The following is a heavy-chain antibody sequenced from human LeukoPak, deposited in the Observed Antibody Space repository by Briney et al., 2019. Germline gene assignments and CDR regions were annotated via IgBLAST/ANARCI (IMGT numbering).Heavy chain of an antibody. CDR2: IKSDGST. Sequence: GSPRLSCAASGFTFSSYWMHWVRQAPGKGLVWVSRIKSDGSTNYADSVKGRYTISRDNAKNTVSLQMNSLRAEDTGVYYCARAPSEIGGYYPEYFRHWGQGTLVTVSS. CDR3: ARAPSEIGGYYPEYFRH. CDR1: GFTFSSYW. D-gene: IGHD3-22*01. J-gene: IGHJ1*01. V-gene: IGHV3-74*01.